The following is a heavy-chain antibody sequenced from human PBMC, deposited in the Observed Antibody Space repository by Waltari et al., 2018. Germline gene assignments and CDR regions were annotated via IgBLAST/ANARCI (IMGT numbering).Heavy chain of an antibody. CDR1: GFPLSSSS. Sequence: EVQLVESGGGLVQPGGSLSISCAASGFPLSSSSMNWVRQAPGKGLEWVSYISSSSSTIYYADSVKGRFTISRDNAKNSLYLQMNSLRAEDTAVYYCARDSYCGGDCYSGFDYWGQGTLVTVSS. CDR3: ARDSYCGGDCYSGFDY. D-gene: IGHD2-21*01. V-gene: IGHV3-48*01. J-gene: IGHJ4*02. CDR2: ISSSSSTI.